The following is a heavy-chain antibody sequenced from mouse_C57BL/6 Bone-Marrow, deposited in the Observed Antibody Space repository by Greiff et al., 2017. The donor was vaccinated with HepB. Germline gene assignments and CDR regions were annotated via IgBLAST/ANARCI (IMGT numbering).Heavy chain of an antibody. Sequence: VQLQQPGAELVKPGASVKLSCKASGYTFTSYWMHWVKQRPGQGLEWIGMIHPNSGSTNYNEKFKSKATLTVDKSSSTAYMQLSSLTSEDSAVYYCARSAHYYYGSSPLFADWGQGTLVTVSA. D-gene: IGHD1-1*01. CDR1: GYTFTSYW. CDR3: ARSAHYYYGSSPLFAD. V-gene: IGHV1-64*01. CDR2: IHPNSGST. J-gene: IGHJ3*01.